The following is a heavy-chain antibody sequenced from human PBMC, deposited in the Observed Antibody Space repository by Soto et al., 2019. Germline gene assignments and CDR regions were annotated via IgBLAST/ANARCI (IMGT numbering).Heavy chain of an antibody. V-gene: IGHV3-48*02. CDR2: ISSSSSNI. J-gene: IGHJ4*02. D-gene: IGHD6-13*01. CDR1: GFTFSSYS. Sequence: GGSLRLSCAASGFTFSSYSMNWVRQAPGKGLEWVSHISSSSSNIYYADSVRGRFTISRDDAKNSLFLQMNSLRDDDAAVYYCARGIAAADYYFDSWGQGTLVTVSS. CDR3: ARGIAAADYYFDS.